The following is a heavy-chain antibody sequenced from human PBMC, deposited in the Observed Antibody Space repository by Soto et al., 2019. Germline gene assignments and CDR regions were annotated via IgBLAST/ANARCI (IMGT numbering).Heavy chain of an antibody. CDR1: GYTFTSDY. CDR2: INPSGGST. CDR3: ARNLWFRGDDY. V-gene: IGHV1-46*03. J-gene: IGHJ4*02. D-gene: IGHD3-10*01. Sequence: ASVKVSCKASGYTFTSDYMHWVRQAPGQRLEWMGIINPSGGSTSYAQKFQGRVTMTRDTSTSTVYMELSSLRSEDTAVYYRARNLWFRGDDYWGQGTLVTVSS.